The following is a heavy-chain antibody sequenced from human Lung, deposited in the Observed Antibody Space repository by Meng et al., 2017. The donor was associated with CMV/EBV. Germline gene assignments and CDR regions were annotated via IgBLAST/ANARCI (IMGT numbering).Heavy chain of an antibody. Sequence: SCAASGFTFSTYWMSWVRQSPKGLEWVANIGQDGIEKYYVDSVKGRFTISRDNAKSSLFLQMNSLRAEDTAVYFCARDPPLVASRFDYWVQGRXVTVSS. D-gene: IGHD2-15*01. V-gene: IGHV3-7*01. CDR1: GFTFSTYW. J-gene: IGHJ4*02. CDR3: ARDPPLVASRFDY. CDR2: IGQDGIEK.